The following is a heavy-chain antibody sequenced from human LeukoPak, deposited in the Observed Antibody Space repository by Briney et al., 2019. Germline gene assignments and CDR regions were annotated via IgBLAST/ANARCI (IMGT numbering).Heavy chain of an antibody. CDR1: GGXFSSYA. CDR2: IIPILGIA. D-gene: IGHD6-13*01. V-gene: IGHV1-69*04. Sequence: SVKVSCKASGGXFSSYAISWVRQAPGQGLEWMGRIIPILGIANYAQKFQGRVTITADKSTSTAYMELSSLRSEDTAVYYCARDTPSSSWYGGFDPWGQGTLVTVSS. J-gene: IGHJ5*02. CDR3: ARDTPSSSWYGGFDP.